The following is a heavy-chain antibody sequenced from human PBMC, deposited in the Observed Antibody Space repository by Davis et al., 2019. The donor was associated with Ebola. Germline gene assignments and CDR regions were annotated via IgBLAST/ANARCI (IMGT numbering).Heavy chain of an antibody. D-gene: IGHD4-17*01. V-gene: IGHV1-69*13. CDR2: IIPIFGTA. J-gene: IGHJ6*02. Sequence: SVTVSCKASGYTFTGYYMHWVRQAPGQGLEWMGGIIPIFGTANYAQKFQGRVTITADESTSTAYMELSSLRSEDTAVYYCARRPYGYYGMDVWGQGTTVTVSS. CDR3: ARRPYGYYGMDV. CDR1: GYTFTGYY.